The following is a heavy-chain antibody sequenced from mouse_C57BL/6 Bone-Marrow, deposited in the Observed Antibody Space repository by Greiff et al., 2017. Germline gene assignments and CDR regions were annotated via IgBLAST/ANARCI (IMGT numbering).Heavy chain of an antibody. CDR2: IYPRDGST. CDR3: ANRYYYAMDY. V-gene: IGHV1-85*01. J-gene: IGHJ4*01. Sequence: QVQLKESGAELARPGASVKLSCKASGYTFTSYDINWVKQRPGQGLEWIGWIYPRDGSTKYNEKFKGKATLTVDTSSSTAYMELHSLTSEDSAVYFCANRYYYAMDYWGQGTSVTVSS. CDR1: GYTFTSYD.